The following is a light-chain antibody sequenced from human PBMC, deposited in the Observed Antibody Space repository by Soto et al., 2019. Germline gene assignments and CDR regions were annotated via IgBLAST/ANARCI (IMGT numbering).Light chain of an antibody. Sequence: EIVLTQSPGTLSLSPGEGATLSCRASQSVSSTYLAWYQHKPDQTPRLLAYGASSRATGIRDRFSGSGSGSDFTITISELEAEAFEVYYCQQYGSSTRTFGQGTKVDIK. CDR1: QSVSSTY. J-gene: IGKJ1*01. CDR3: QQYGSSTRT. CDR2: GAS. V-gene: IGKV3-20*01.